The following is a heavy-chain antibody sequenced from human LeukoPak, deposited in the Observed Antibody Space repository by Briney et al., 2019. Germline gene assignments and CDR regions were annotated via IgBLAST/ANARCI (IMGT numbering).Heavy chain of an antibody. D-gene: IGHD2-2*02. V-gene: IGHV3-30-3*01. Sequence: GRSLRLSCAASGFTFSSYAMPWVRQAPGKGLEWVAVISYDGSNKYYADSVKGRFTISRDNSKNTLYLQMNSLRAEDTAVYYCARSRIVVVPAAIGFDYWGQGTLVTVSS. CDR3: ARSRIVVVPAAIGFDY. J-gene: IGHJ4*02. CDR1: GFTFSSYA. CDR2: ISYDGSNK.